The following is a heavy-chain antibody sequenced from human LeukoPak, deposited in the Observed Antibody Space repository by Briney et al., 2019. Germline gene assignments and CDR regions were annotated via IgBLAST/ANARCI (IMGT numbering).Heavy chain of an antibody. CDR2: INHSGST. D-gene: IGHD4-17*01. V-gene: IGHV4-34*01. CDR1: GGSISSYY. Sequence: PSETLSLTCTVSGGSISSYYWSWIRQPPGKGLEWIGEINHSGSTNYNPSLKSRVTISVDTSKNQFSLKLSSVTAADTAVYYCAGTVTTEARQPDYWGQGTLVTVSS. CDR3: AGTVTTEARQPDY. J-gene: IGHJ4*02.